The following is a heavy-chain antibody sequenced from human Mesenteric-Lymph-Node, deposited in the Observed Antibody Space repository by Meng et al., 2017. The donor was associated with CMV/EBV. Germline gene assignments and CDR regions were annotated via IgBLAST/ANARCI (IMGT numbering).Heavy chain of an antibody. CDR3: ARDYSSWELLRDFGY. J-gene: IGHJ4*02. CDR2: ISSSGRTI. CDR1: GFTFSNYE. Sequence: GGSLRLSCAASGFTFSNYEMNWVRQAPGKGLEWVSFISSSGRTIYYADSVKGRFTISRDSAKNSLYLQMNSLRAEDTAVYYCARDYSSWELLRDFGYWGQGTLVTVSS. V-gene: IGHV3-48*03. D-gene: IGHD1-26*01.